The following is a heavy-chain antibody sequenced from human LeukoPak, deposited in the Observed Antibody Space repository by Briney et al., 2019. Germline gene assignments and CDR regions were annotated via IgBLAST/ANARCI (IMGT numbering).Heavy chain of an antibody. D-gene: IGHD6-6*01. V-gene: IGHV3-23*01. Sequence: GGPLTLPCAASGFPFNIYAMLWLRHAPEGALGWVSSISGSGGSTYYADSVKGRFTISRDNSKNTLYLQMNSLRAEDTAVYYCAKDRCSSSPDLCNWFDPWGQGTLVTVSS. CDR2: ISGSGGST. J-gene: IGHJ5*02. CDR1: GFPFNIYA. CDR3: AKDRCSSSPDLCNWFDP.